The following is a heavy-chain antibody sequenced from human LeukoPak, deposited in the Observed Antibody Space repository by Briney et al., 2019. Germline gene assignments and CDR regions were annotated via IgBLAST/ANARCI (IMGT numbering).Heavy chain of an antibody. J-gene: IGHJ4*02. D-gene: IGHD2-8*01. V-gene: IGHV3-74*01. CDR2: INSDGSST. CDR1: GFTLSSYW. CDR3: ARGRGTKDDY. Sequence: PGGSLRLSCAASGFTLSSYWMHWVRQAPGKGLVWGSRINSDGSSTSYADSVKGRFTISRDNAKNTLSLQMNSLRAEDTAVYYCARGRGTKDDYWGQGTLVTISS.